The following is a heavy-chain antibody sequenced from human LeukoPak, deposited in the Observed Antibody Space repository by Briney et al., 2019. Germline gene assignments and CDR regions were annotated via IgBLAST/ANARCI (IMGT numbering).Heavy chain of an antibody. CDR1: GDSISSGDYY. D-gene: IGHD5-12*01. CDR3: ARRNGQDIVATFRRRYYFDY. V-gene: IGHV4-39*07. CDR2: INHSGST. Sequence: MPSETLSLTCTVSGDSISSGDYYWSWIRQPPGKGLEWIGEINHSGSTNYNPSLKSRVTISVDTSKNQFSLKLSSVTAADTAVYYCARRNGQDIVATFRRRYYFDYWGQGTLVTVSS. J-gene: IGHJ4*02.